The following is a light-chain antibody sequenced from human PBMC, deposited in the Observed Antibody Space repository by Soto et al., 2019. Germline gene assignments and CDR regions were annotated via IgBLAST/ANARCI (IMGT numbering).Light chain of an antibody. Sequence: EIVLTQSPATLSLTPGERATLSCRASQSVSSYLAWYQQKPGQAPRLLIYGASRRATGIPDRFSGSGSGTDFTLTIIRLEPEDFAVYYCQQYDSSPITFGQGTRLEIK. CDR2: GAS. J-gene: IGKJ5*01. V-gene: IGKV3-20*01. CDR3: QQYDSSPIT. CDR1: QSVSSY.